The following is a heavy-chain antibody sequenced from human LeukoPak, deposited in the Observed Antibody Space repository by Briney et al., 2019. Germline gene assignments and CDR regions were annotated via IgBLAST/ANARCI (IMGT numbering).Heavy chain of an antibody. CDR3: ARDLLRIQYGWFGP. J-gene: IGHJ5*02. Sequence: SETLSLTCTVSGGSISSYYWSWIRKPPAKGLEWIGYIYYSGSTNYNPSPKSRVHLSEDQSKNQFSLKLSSVTAADTAVYYCARDLLRIQYGWFGPWGQGTLVTVSS. CDR2: IYYSGST. CDR1: GGSISSYY. D-gene: IGHD4-11*01. V-gene: IGHV4-59*01.